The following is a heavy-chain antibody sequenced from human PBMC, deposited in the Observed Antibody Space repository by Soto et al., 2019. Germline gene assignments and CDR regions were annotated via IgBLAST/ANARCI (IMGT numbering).Heavy chain of an antibody. J-gene: IGHJ5*02. V-gene: IGHV1-3*01. CDR1: GYTFTSYA. CDR3: AREGDPPYYYDSSGYWAPFDP. Sequence: ASVKVSCKASGYTFTSYAMHWVRQAPGQRLEWMGWINAGNGNTKYSQKFQGRVTITRDTSASTAYMELSSLRSDDTAVYYCAREGDPPYYYDSSGYWAPFDPWGQGTLVTVSS. D-gene: IGHD3-22*01. CDR2: INAGNGNT.